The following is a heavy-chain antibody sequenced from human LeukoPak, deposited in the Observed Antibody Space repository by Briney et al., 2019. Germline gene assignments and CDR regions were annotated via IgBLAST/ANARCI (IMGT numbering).Heavy chain of an antibody. V-gene: IGHV1-2*02. CDR3: ERDRGSGRPGPLPYYYYMDV. Sequence: GASVKVSCKASGYTLTGYYMHWVRQAPGQGLEWMGWINPNSGGTNYAQKFQGRVTMTRDTSISTAYMELSRLRSDDTAVYYCERDRGSGRPGPLPYYYYMDVWGKGTTVTISS. J-gene: IGHJ6*03. CDR1: GYTLTGYY. CDR2: INPNSGGT. D-gene: IGHD6-6*01.